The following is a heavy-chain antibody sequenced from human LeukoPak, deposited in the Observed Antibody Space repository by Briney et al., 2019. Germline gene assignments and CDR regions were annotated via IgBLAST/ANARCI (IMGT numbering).Heavy chain of an antibody. CDR3: ARGGGSGYYNNWFGP. Sequence: SETLSLTCTVSGGSFSSGSYYWSWIRQSPGKGLEWIGYVYYSGSTHNNPSLKSRVTMSVDTSENHFSLKLSSVTAADTAVYYCARGGGSGYYNNWFGPWGQGTLVTVSS. D-gene: IGHD3-22*01. CDR1: GGSFSSGSYY. CDR2: VYYSGST. J-gene: IGHJ5*02. V-gene: IGHV4-61*03.